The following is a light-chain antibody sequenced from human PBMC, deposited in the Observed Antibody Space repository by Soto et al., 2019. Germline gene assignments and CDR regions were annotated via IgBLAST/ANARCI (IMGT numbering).Light chain of an antibody. J-gene: IGKJ4*01. CDR2: GGS. CDR1: QSLRNNY. Sequence: EIVLTQSPGTLSLSPGDTATLSCRASQSLRNNYIAWYQQKPGQAPRLLMSGGSTRASGIPNRFRASGSGTDFTLIITKLEPEDFAVYYWQQYDDSPPLTFGGGTKVEIK. CDR3: QQYDDSPPLT. V-gene: IGKV3-20*01.